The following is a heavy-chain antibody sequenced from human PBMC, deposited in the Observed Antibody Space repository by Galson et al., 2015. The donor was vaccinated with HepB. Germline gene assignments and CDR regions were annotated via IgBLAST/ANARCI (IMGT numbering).Heavy chain of an antibody. Sequence: SLRLSCAASGFTFSSYAVNWVRQAPGKGLEWVSTISGSGRSTCYADSVKGRFTISRDNSKNTLYLQMNSLGAEDTAVYYCARLLCSGGVCSLAWFDPWGQGTLVTVSS. CDR3: ARLLCSGGVCSLAWFDP. V-gene: IGHV3-23*01. J-gene: IGHJ5*02. D-gene: IGHD2-15*01. CDR2: ISGSGRST. CDR1: GFTFSSYA.